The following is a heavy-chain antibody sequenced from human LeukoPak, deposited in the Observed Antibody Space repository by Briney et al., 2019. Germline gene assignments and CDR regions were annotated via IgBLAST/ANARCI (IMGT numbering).Heavy chain of an antibody. Sequence: SVKVSCKASGGTFSSYAISWVRQAPGQGLEWMGGIIPIFGTANYARKFQGRVTITADESTSTAYMELSSLRSEDTAVYYCAILFCGGDCFVDYWGQGTLVTVSS. D-gene: IGHD2-21*02. CDR1: GGTFSSYA. J-gene: IGHJ4*02. CDR3: AILFCGGDCFVDY. V-gene: IGHV1-69*01. CDR2: IIPIFGTA.